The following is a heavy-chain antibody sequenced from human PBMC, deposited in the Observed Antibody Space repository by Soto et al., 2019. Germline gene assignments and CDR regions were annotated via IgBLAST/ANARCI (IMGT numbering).Heavy chain of an antibody. CDR3: ARVMLGGHSEY. CDR1: GDTFTNNV. V-gene: IGHV1-8*01. J-gene: IGHJ4*02. CDR2: MNPNSGNT. D-gene: IGHD2-15*01. Sequence: ASVKVSCKAPGDTFTNNVINWVQQAPGQGLEWMGWMNPNSGNTGYAQKFQGRVNTTRNTSIRTAYIDLSSLSSDDTAVYYCARVMLGGHSEYWGQGTLVPVS.